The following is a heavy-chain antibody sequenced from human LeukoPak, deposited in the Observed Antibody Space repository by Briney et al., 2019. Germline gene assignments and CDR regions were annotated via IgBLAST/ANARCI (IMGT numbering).Heavy chain of an antibody. Sequence: SETLSLTCAVSGGSISSGGYSWSWIRQPPGKGLEWIGYIYHSGGTYYNPSLKSRVTISVDTSKNQFSLKLSSVTAADTAVYYCARDTAMAYYYYGMVVWGQGTTVTVSS. CDR2: IYHSGGT. J-gene: IGHJ6*02. D-gene: IGHD5-18*01. CDR3: ARDTAMAYYYYGMVV. V-gene: IGHV4-30-2*01. CDR1: GGSISSGGYS.